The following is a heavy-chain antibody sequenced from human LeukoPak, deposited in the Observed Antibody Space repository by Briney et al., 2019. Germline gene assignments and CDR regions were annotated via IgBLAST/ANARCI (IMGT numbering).Heavy chain of an antibody. V-gene: IGHV3-23*01. CDR1: GFTFGNYA. CDR2: ISGSGGST. D-gene: IGHD2-2*01. J-gene: IGHJ4*02. CDR3: AKDPAVVVPAVFDY. Sequence: AGGSLRLSCEASGFTFGNYAMSWVRQAPGKGLEWVSAISGSGGSTYYADSVKGRFTISRDNSKSTLYLQMNSLRAEDTAVYYCAKDPAVVVPAVFDYWGQGTLVTVSS.